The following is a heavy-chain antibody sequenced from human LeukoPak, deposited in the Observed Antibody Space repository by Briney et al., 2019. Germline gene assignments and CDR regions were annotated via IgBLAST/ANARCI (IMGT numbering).Heavy chain of an antibody. CDR1: GYSFTSHW. CDR2: IYPGGSDT. J-gene: IGHJ4*02. D-gene: IGHD5-12*01. V-gene: IGHV5-51*01. CDR3: ARPSNSGYDF. Sequence: GESLEISCKGSGYSFTSHWIGWVRQMPGKGLEWMGIIYPGGSDTRYSPSFEGQVTISADKSISTAYLQWSSLKASDTAMYYCARPSNSGYDFWGQGALVTVSS.